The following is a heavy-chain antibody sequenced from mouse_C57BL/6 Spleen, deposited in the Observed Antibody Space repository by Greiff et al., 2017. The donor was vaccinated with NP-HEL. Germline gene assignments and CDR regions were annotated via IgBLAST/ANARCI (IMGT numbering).Heavy chain of an antibody. CDR1: GYTFTDYY. D-gene: IGHD4-1*01. V-gene: IGHV1-19*01. CDR2: INPYNGGT. Sequence: VQLQQSGPVLVKPGASVKMSCKASGYTFTDYYMNWVKQSHGKSLEWIGVINPYNGGTSYNQKFKGKATLTVDKSSSTAYMELNSLTSEDSAVYYCARRANWDPYYAMDYWGQGTSVTVSS. CDR3: ARRANWDPYYAMDY. J-gene: IGHJ4*01.